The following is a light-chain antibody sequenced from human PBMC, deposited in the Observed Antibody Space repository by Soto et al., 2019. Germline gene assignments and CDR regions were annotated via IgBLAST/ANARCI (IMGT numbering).Light chain of an antibody. V-gene: IGKV2-40*01. CDR3: MQRIEFPLT. J-gene: IGKJ4*01. CDR1: HTIMTY. CDR2: TLS. Sequence: MTQPPSPLSAPGEYEATISRRASHTIMTYLDWYLQKPGQSPQLLIYTLSYRASGVPDRFSGSGSGTDFTLKISRVEAEDVGVYYCMQRIEFPLTLGGGTTVDIK.